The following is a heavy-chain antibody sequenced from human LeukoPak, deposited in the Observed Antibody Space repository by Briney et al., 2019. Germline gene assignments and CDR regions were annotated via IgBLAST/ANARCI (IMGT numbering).Heavy chain of an antibody. CDR1: GFTFSSHW. J-gene: IGHJ3*02. CDR2: IKEDGSEK. CDR3: AREAIVGPTDDGFDI. D-gene: IGHD1-26*01. Sequence: GGSLRLSCAASGFTFSSHWMSWVRQAPGKGLEWVANIKEDGSEKYYVDSVKGRFTTSRDNSKNSLYLQMNGLRAEDTAVYYCAREAIVGPTDDGFDIWGQGTMVTVSS. V-gene: IGHV3-7*01.